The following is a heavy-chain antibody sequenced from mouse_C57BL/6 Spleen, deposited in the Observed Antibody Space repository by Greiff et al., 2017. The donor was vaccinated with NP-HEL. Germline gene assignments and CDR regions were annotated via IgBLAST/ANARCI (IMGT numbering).Heavy chain of an antibody. CDR1: GFNIKDYY. J-gene: IGHJ1*03. CDR2: IDPEDGDT. CDR3: TGYYGSRWYFDV. D-gene: IGHD1-1*01. Sequence: EVQLQQSGAELVRPGASVKLSCTASGFNIKDYYMHWVKQRPEQGLEWIGRIDPEDGDTEYAPKFQGKATMTADTSSNTAYLHLSSLTSEDTAVFYCTGYYGSRWYFDVWGKGTTVNVSS. V-gene: IGHV14-1*01.